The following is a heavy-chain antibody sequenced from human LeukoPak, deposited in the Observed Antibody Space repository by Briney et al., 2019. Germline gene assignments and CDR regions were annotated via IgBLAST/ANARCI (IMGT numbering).Heavy chain of an antibody. V-gene: IGHV4-59*01. CDR3: ASGYYFDY. CDR1: GGSISSYY. Sequence: SETLSLTCTVSGGSISSYYWSWIRQPPGKGLEWIGYIYYSGSTNYNPPLKSRVTISVETSKKQLFLKLRSLTAADTDVYYCASGYYFDYWGQGTLVTVSS. CDR2: IYYSGST. J-gene: IGHJ4*02.